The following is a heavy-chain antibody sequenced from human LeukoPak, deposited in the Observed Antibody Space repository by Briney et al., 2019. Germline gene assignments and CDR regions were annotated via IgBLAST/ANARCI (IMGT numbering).Heavy chain of an antibody. V-gene: IGHV4-34*01. Sequence: SETLSLTCTVSAGSISTYYWSWIRQPPGKGLEWIGEINHSGSTNYNPSLKSRVTISVDTSKNQFSLKLSSVTAADTAVYFCARVSASPDYWGQGTLVTVSS. CDR2: INHSGST. CDR3: ARVSASPDY. CDR1: AGSISTYY. D-gene: IGHD6-25*01. J-gene: IGHJ4*02.